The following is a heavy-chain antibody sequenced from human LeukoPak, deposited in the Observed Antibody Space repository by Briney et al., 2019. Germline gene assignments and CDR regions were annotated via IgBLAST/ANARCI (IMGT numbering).Heavy chain of an antibody. D-gene: IGHD3-22*01. J-gene: IGHJ4*02. CDR2: ISSSSSYI. CDR3: ARDAAYYYDSSGYWDY. V-gene: IGHV3-21*01. Sequence: GGSLRLSCAASGFTFNNYAMSWVRQAPGKGLEWVSSISSSSSYIYYADSVKGRFTISRNNAKNTLYLQMNSLRAEDTAVYYCARDAAYYYDSSGYWDYWGQGTLVTVSS. CDR1: GFTFNNYA.